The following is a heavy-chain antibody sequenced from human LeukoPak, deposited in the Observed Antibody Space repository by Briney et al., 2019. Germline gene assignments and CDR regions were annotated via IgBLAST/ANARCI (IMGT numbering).Heavy chain of an antibody. CDR3: ARGYYYGSGSYNYYYYYMDV. J-gene: IGHJ6*03. CDR1: GGSISSYY. D-gene: IGHD3-10*01. Sequence: PSETLSLTCTVSGGSISSYYWSWIRQPPGKGLEWIGYIYYSGSTNYNPSLKSRVTISVDTSKNQFSLRLSSVTAADTAVYYCARGYYYGSGSYNYYYYYMDVWGKGTTVTISS. CDR2: IYYSGST. V-gene: IGHV4-59*01.